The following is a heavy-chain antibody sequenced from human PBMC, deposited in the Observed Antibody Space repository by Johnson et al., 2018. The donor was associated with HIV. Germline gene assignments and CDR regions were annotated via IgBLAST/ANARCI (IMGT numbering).Heavy chain of an antibody. CDR2: INPDGSAK. CDR1: GFTFTSYW. D-gene: IGHD3-16*01. V-gene: IGHV3-7*02. CDR3: AKGGGGGENSDHYAFDI. Sequence: VQLVESGGRAVRPGGSLRLSCAASGFTFTSYWMSWVRQAPGKGLEWVANINPDGSAKYFVDSVKGRFTISRDNAKNSLFLQMNSLRAEDTAVYYCAKGGGGGENSDHYAFDIWGQGTMVIVSS. J-gene: IGHJ3*02.